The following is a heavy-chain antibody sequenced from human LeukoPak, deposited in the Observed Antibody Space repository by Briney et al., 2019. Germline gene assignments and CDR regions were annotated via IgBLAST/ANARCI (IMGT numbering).Heavy chain of an antibody. Sequence: GGSLRLSCAASGFTFRSSWMHWVRQVPGKGLVWVSHVSPDGDFKDYADSVKGRFIISRDNAKDTLFLQMNRLRAEDTALYFCARDLSFSPDYWGQGTLVTVSS. J-gene: IGHJ4*02. CDR2: VSPDGDFK. V-gene: IGHV3-74*01. CDR3: ARDLSFSPDY. CDR1: GFTFRSSW.